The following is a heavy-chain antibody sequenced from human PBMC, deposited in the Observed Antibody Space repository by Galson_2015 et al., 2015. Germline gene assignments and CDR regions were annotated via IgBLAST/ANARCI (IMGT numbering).Heavy chain of an antibody. Sequence: SLRLPCAASGFTFSSYGMHWVRQAPGKGLEWVAVIWYDGSNNYYAESVKGRFTISRDNSKNTLYLQMNSLRAEDTAVYYCARDGCSGGDCRAPHFDYWGQGTLVTVSS. V-gene: IGHV3-33*01. CDR1: GFTFSSYG. D-gene: IGHD2-21*02. CDR2: IWYDGSNN. J-gene: IGHJ4*02. CDR3: ARDGCSGGDCRAPHFDY.